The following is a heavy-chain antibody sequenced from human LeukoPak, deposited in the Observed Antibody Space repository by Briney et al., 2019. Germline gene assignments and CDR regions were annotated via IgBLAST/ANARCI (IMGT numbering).Heavy chain of an antibody. D-gene: IGHD3-16*01. CDR1: GGSISSYY. CDR3: ARLNYYYYMDV. J-gene: IGHJ6*03. Sequence: SETLSLTCTVSGGSISSYYWSWIRQPPGKGLEWIGYIYYSGSTNYNPSIKSRVTISVDTSKNQFSLKLSSVTAADTAVYYCARLNYYYYMDVWGKGTTVTVSS. CDR2: IYYSGST. V-gene: IGHV4-59*01.